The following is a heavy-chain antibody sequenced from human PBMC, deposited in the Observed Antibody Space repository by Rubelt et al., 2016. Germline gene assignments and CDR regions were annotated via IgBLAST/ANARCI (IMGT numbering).Heavy chain of an antibody. Sequence: QVQLVQSGAEVKKPGASVKVSCKASGYTFTSYGISWVRQAPGQGLEWMGWISAYNGNTNCSQKLQVRVTMATDTTTRTAYMEVRSLRTDDTAVYYCARGPPGTFDYWGQGTLVTVSS. CDR1: GYTFTSYG. J-gene: IGHJ4*02. V-gene: IGHV1-18*01. CDR2: ISAYNGNT. CDR3: ARGPPGTFDY.